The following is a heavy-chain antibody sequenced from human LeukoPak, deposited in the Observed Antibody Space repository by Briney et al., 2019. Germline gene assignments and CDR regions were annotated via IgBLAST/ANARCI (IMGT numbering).Heavy chain of an antibody. V-gene: IGHV3-30*03. CDR3: ASSSGWPVARL. Sequence: PSGTLSLTCAVSGASISSNNWWSWVRQAPGKGLEWVAVISYDGSNKYYADSVKGRFTISRDNSKNTLYLQMNSLRAEDTAVYYCASSSGWPVARLWGQGTLVTVSS. CDR2: ISYDGSNK. D-gene: IGHD6-19*01. J-gene: IGHJ4*02. CDR1: GASISSNN.